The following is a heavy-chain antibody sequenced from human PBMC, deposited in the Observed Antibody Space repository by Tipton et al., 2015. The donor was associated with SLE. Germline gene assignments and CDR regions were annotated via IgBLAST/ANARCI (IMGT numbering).Heavy chain of an antibody. D-gene: IGHD3-3*01. Sequence: SLRLSCEVSGVNVSDVYMTWVRQAPGKGLEWVSVICSGGSTYYAASVKGRFTISRDTSKNTLYFQMNNLRPEDTGVYYCAKGTTIFDAYGMDVWGQGTTVTVSS. V-gene: IGHV3-53*01. J-gene: IGHJ6*02. CDR1: GVNVSDVY. CDR2: ICSGGST. CDR3: AKGTTIFDAYGMDV.